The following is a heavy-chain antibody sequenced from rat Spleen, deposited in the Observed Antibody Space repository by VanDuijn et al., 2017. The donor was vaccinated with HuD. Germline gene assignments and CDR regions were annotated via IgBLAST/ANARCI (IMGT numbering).Heavy chain of an antibody. CDR1: GFTFSNFY. CDR2: ISTGGGST. J-gene: IGHJ2*01. V-gene: IGHV5S13*01. Sequence: EVQLVESGGGLVQPGRSLKLSCAASGFTFSNFYMAWVRQAPTKGLEWVAYISTGGGSTYYRDSVKGRFTISRDNAKNTQYLQMDSLRSEDTATYYCARHYYSGPPFDYWGQGVMVTVSS. CDR3: ARHYYSGPPFDY. D-gene: IGHD1-1*01.